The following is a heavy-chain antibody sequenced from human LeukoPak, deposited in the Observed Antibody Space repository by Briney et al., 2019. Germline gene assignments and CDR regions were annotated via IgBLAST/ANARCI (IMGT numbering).Heavy chain of an antibody. D-gene: IGHD2-15*01. V-gene: IGHV3-30-3*01. CDR1: GFTFSSYA. Sequence: GGSLRLSCAASGFTFSSYAMHWVRQAPGKGLEWVAVISYDGSNKYYADSVKGRFTISRDNSKNTLYLQMNSLRAEDTAVYYCARAICSGGSCYLYDYWSQGTLVTVYS. CDR3: ARAICSGGSCYLYDY. CDR2: ISYDGSNK. J-gene: IGHJ4*02.